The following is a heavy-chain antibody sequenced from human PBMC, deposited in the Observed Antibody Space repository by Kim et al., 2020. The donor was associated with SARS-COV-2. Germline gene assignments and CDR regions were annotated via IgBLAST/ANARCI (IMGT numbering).Heavy chain of an antibody. J-gene: IGHJ4*01. CDR2: ISSSSSYI. CDR1: GFTFSSYS. D-gene: IGHD3-22*01. V-gene: IGHV3-21*01. Sequence: GGSLRLSCAASGFTFSSYSMHWVRQAPGKGLEWVSSISSSSSYIYYADSVKGRFTISRDNAKNSMSLQMNILRAEATAVYYYARARVASYYDSSGYYFD. CDR3: ARARVASYYDSSGYYFD.